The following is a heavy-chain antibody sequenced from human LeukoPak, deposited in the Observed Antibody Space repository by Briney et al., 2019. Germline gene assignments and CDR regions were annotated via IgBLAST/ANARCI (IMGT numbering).Heavy chain of an antibody. D-gene: IGHD3-16*02. CDR2: IGYRGGSI. J-gene: IGHJ6*03. CDR3: AKSWGYTRPYYNYMDV. CDR1: GFTFNGYA. Sequence: PGGSLRLSCAVSGFTFNGYAMYWVRQAPGKGLEWVSIIGYRGGSIYYAYSVQGRFTISRDNSKNTLSLQMNGLRPEDTAVYYCAKSWGYTRPYYNYMDVWGKGTTVTVSS. V-gene: IGHV3-23*01.